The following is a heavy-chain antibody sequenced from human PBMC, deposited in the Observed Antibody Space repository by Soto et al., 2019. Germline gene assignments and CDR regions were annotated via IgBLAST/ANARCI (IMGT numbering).Heavy chain of an antibody. CDR2: ISGSGGST. Sequence: GGSLRLSCEASGFTFSSYAMSWVRQAPGKGLEWVSSISGSGGSTDHADSVKGRFTISRDNSKNTLYLQMNSLRAEDTAVYYCAKDIDSDSGNYYLFNYWGQGTLVTVSS. D-gene: IGHD3-10*01. J-gene: IGHJ4*02. CDR1: GFTFSSYA. CDR3: AKDIDSDSGNYYLFNY. V-gene: IGHV3-23*01.